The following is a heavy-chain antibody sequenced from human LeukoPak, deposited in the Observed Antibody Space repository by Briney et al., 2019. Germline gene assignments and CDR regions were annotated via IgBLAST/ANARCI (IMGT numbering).Heavy chain of an antibody. D-gene: IGHD3-22*01. CDR1: GFTFSSCG. V-gene: IGHV3-23*01. Sequence: GGSLRLSCAASGFTFSSCGMTWVRQAPGKGLEWVSSISGSDDGTYYADSVKGRFTISRDNSKNTVYLQMNSLRVEDTAIYYCAREGHTSGYCGDFDVWGQGTSVAVSS. CDR3: AREGHTSGYCGDFDV. J-gene: IGHJ3*01. CDR2: ISGSDDGT.